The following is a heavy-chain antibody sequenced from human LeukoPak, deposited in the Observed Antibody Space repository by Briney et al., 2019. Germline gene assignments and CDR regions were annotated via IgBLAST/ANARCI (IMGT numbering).Heavy chain of an antibody. CDR2: ISSSGNTK. D-gene: IGHD1-26*01. CDR1: GFTFSSYE. J-gene: IGHJ4*02. CDR3: ARENSGDSGSYYFDY. V-gene: IGHV3-48*03. Sequence: GGSLRLSCAGSGFTFSSYEMQWVRQAPGKGLEWVSYISSSGNTKYYADSVKGRFTISRDNAKNSLYLQMNSLRAEDTAVYYCARENSGDSGSYYFDYWGQGTLVTVSS.